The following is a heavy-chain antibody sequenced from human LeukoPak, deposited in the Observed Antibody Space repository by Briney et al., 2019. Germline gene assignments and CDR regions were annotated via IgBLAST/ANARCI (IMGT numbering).Heavy chain of an antibody. Sequence: KPSETLSLTCAVYGGSFSGYYWSWIRQPPGKGLEWIGEINHSGSTSYNPSLKSRVTISVDTSKNQFSLKLSSVTAADTAVYYCARGGRGYSGYDRDFDYWGQGTLVTVSS. J-gene: IGHJ4*02. V-gene: IGHV4-34*01. CDR3: ARGGRGYSGYDRDFDY. D-gene: IGHD5-12*01. CDR2: INHSGST. CDR1: GGSFSGYY.